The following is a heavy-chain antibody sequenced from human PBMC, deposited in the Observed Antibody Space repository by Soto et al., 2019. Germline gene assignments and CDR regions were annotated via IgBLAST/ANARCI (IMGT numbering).Heavy chain of an antibody. CDR2: ISYDGSNK. Sequence: GGSLRLSCAASGFAFNTYSMHWVRQAPGRGLEWVAVISYDGSNKFYADSVKGRFTISRDNSKNTLYLEMNSLRGEDTAVYYCAKVSPMGYFFDFWGQGTLVTVS. CDR3: AKVSPMGYFFDF. CDR1: GFAFNTYS. V-gene: IGHV3-30-3*01. J-gene: IGHJ4*02.